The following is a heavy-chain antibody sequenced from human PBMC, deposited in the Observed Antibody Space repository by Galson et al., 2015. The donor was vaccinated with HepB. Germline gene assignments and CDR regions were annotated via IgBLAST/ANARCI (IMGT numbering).Heavy chain of an antibody. CDR2: ISYTGSYI. V-gene: IGHV3-30-3*01. CDR1: GFSFNKFP. D-gene: IGHD4-17*01. J-gene: IGHJ2*01. Sequence: SLRLSCAASGFSFNKFPMHWVRQAPGKGLEWVAVISYTGSYIDYAGFGRGRFTISRDNSKNALYLQMNSLRVEDTALYYCVRPRGAGAGDYQNWYFDLWGRGTLVTVSS. CDR3: VRPRGAGAGDYQNWYFDL.